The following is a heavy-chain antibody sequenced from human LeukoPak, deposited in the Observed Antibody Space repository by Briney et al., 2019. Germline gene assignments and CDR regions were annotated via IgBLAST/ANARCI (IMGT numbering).Heavy chain of an antibody. Sequence: GGSLRLSCAAYGFTFTTYWMHWVRQAPGKGLVWVSHINSDGSITSYADSVKGRFTISRDNAKNTLYLQMNSLRAEDTAVYYCARDAVDTANAVWGQGTTVTVSS. CDR2: INSDGSIT. CDR1: GFTFTTYW. J-gene: IGHJ6*02. D-gene: IGHD5-18*01. CDR3: ARDAVDTANAV. V-gene: IGHV3-74*01.